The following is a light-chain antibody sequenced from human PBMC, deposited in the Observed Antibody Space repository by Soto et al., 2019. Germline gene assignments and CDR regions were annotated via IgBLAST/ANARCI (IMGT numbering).Light chain of an antibody. CDR2: GAS. Sequence: EIEMTQSPATLSVSPGERATLSCRASQSVSSNLAWYQQKPGQAPRLLIYGASTRATDIPARFSGSGSGTEFTLTISSLQSEDFAVYYCQQYNNWPPEGTFGQGTKVEIK. V-gene: IGKV3-15*01. CDR3: QQYNNWPPEGT. CDR1: QSVSSN. J-gene: IGKJ1*01.